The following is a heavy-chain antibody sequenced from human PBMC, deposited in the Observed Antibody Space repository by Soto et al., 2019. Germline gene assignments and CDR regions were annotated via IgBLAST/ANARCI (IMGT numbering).Heavy chain of an antibody. CDR2: IYHSGST. V-gene: IGHV4-4*02. CDR1: GGSISSSNW. D-gene: IGHD5-12*01. Sequence: AETLSLSCAVSGGSISSSNWWSCVRQPPGKGLEWIGEIYHSGSTNYNPSLKSRVTISVDKSKNQFSLKLSSVTAADTAVYYCARDLRVGYSGYDYSYGMDVWGQGTTVTVSS. CDR3: ARDLRVGYSGYDYSYGMDV. J-gene: IGHJ6*02.